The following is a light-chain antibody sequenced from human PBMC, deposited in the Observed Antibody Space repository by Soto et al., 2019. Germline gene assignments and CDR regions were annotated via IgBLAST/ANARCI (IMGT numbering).Light chain of an antibody. Sequence: QSVLTQPPSVSGAPGQTVTISCTRTTSDIGAGYDVHWYQQLPGTAPKLLIFGNTNRPSGVPDRFSGSKSDTSASLAITGLQAEDEADYYCQSYDNRLSGVLGGGTKVTVL. J-gene: IGLJ3*02. V-gene: IGLV1-40*01. CDR3: QSYDNRLSGV. CDR2: GNT. CDR1: TSDIGAGYD.